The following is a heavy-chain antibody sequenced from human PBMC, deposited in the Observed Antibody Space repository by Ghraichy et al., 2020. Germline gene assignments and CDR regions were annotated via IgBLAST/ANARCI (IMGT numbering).Heavy chain of an antibody. V-gene: IGHV1-69*13. CDR3: ARETGYSSSWSAEPDDAFDI. J-gene: IGHJ3*02. CDR1: GGTFSSYA. Sequence: SVKVSCKASGGTFSSYAISWVRQAPGQGLEWMGGIIPIFGTANYAQKFQGRVTITADESTSTAYMELSSLRSEDTAVYYCARETGYSSSWSAEPDDAFDIWGQGTMVTVSS. D-gene: IGHD6-13*01. CDR2: IIPIFGTA.